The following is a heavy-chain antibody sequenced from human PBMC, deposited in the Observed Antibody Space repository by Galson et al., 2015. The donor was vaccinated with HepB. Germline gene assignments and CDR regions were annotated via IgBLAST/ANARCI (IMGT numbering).Heavy chain of an antibody. CDR2: ISSSGSTI. Sequence: SLRLSCAASGFTFSSYEMNWVRQAPGKGLEWVSYISSSGSTIYYADSVKGRFTISRDNAKNSLYLQMNSLRAEDTAVYYCAREGGDTAMVQAFDIWGQGTMVTVSS. D-gene: IGHD5-18*01. J-gene: IGHJ3*02. CDR3: AREGGDTAMVQAFDI. V-gene: IGHV3-48*03. CDR1: GFTFSSYE.